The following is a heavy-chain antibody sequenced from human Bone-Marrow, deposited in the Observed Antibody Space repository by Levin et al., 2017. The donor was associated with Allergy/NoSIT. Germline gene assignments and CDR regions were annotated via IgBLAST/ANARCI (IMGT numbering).Heavy chain of an antibody. J-gene: IGHJ6*02. V-gene: IGHV4-30-4*01. CDR1: GGSISSGDFY. Sequence: PSETLSLTCVVSGGSISSGDFYWTWIRQPPGKGLEWIGYVYHSGSTFYTRSLRSRLDISVDTSKNQFSLNLNSVTAADTAVYYCARDNGNFNGLDVWGQGTTVIVSS. CDR2: VYHSGST. D-gene: IGHD1-7*01. CDR3: ARDNGNFNGLDV.